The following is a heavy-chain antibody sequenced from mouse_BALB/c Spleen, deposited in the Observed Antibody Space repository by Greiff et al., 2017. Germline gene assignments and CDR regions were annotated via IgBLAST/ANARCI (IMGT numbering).Heavy chain of an antibody. V-gene: IGHV1-54*01. CDR3: ARKNYAWFAY. CDR2: INPGSGGT. D-gene: IGHD1-1*01. J-gene: IGHJ3*01. CDR1: GYAFTNYL. Sequence: QVQLKESGAELVRPGTSVKVSCKASGYAFTNYLIEWVKQRPGQGLEWIGVINPGSGGTNYNEKFKGKATLTADKSSSTAYMQLSSLTSDDSAVYFCARKNYAWFAYWGQGTLVTVSA.